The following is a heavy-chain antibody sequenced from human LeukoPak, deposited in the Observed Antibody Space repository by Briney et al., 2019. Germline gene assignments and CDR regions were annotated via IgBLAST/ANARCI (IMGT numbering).Heavy chain of an antibody. Sequence: SETLSLTCAVYGGSFSGYYWSWIRQPAGKGLEWIGRIYTSGSTNYNPSLKSRVTMSVDTSKNQFSLKLSSVTAADTAVYYCARVRWELLFRGLEYFDLWGRGTLVTVSS. CDR3: ARVRWELLFRGLEYFDL. D-gene: IGHD1-26*01. CDR1: GGSFSGYY. CDR2: IYTSGST. V-gene: IGHV4-59*10. J-gene: IGHJ2*01.